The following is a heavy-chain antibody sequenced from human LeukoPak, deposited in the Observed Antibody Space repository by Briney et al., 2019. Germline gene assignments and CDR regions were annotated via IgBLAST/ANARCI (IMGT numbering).Heavy chain of an antibody. CDR2: ISGSGRST. CDR3: AKAQGTYYYDSSGYYSDY. CDR1: GFTFSSYA. J-gene: IGHJ4*02. D-gene: IGHD3-22*01. Sequence: PGGSLRLSCAASGFTFSSYAMSWVRQAPGKGLEWVSAISGSGRSTYYADSVKGRFTISRDNSKNTLYLQMNSLRAEDTAVYYCAKAQGTYYYDSSGYYSDYWGQGTLVTVSS. V-gene: IGHV3-23*01.